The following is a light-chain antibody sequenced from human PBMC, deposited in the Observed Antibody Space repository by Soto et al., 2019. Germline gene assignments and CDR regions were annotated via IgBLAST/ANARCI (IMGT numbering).Light chain of an antibody. Sequence: QSALTHPASLSGSPGQSVTISCTGTSSDVGSYKDVSWYQHHPGKVPKLMIYDVSERPSGVPDRFSGYKSGNTASLNISGLQAEDEAIYYCCAYADTFYVFGTGTKVSGL. V-gene: IGLV2-11*01. CDR2: DVS. J-gene: IGLJ1*01. CDR1: SSDVGSYKD. CDR3: CAYADTFYV.